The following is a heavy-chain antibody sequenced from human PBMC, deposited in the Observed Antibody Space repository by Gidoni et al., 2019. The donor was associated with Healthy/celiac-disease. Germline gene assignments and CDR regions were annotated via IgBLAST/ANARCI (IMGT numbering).Heavy chain of an antibody. CDR2: IYHSGRT. CDR1: GGSISSSNW. CDR3: ARVTPDSSGRYYIDY. D-gene: IGHD3-22*01. V-gene: IGHV4-4*02. Sequence: QVQLQESGPGLVKPSGTLSLTCDVSGGSISSSNWWSWVRQPTGKGLEWIGEIYHSGRTNYNPSLKSRVTISVDKSKNQFSLKLSSVTAADTAVYYCARVTPDSSGRYYIDYWGQGTLVTVSS. J-gene: IGHJ4*02.